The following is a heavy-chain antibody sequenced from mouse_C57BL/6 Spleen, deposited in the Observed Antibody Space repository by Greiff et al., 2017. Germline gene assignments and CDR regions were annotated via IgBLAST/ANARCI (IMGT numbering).Heavy chain of an antibody. CDR1: GYTFTSYW. J-gene: IGHJ3*01. Sequence: QVQLKQPGTELVKPGASVKLSCKASGYTFTSYWMHWVKQRPGQGLEWIGNINPSNGGTNYNEKFKSKATLTVDKSSSTAYMQLSSLTSEDSAVYYCARVDGYFPWFAYWGQGTLVTVSA. V-gene: IGHV1-53*01. CDR3: ARVDGYFPWFAY. D-gene: IGHD2-3*01. CDR2: INPSNGGT.